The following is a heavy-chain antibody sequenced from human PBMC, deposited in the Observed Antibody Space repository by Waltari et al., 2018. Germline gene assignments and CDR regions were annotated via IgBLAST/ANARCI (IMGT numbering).Heavy chain of an antibody. Sequence: QLQLQESGTGLVKPSETLSLTCTVSDGSINSSSSYWGWIRQPPGKGLEWVGSMYCTGNTYYIPSPNGRVTISVDTSKNHFSLKLSSVTAADTAVYYCASGIPVTLGAFDIWGQGTMVTVSS. V-gene: IGHV4-39*01. CDR1: DGSINSSSSY. J-gene: IGHJ3*02. CDR3: ASGIPVTLGAFDI. D-gene: IGHD3-16*01. CDR2: MYCTGNT.